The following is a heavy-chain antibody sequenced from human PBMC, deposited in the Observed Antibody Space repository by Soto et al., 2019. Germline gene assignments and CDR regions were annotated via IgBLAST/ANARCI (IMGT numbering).Heavy chain of an antibody. J-gene: IGHJ4*02. CDR1: GDSVSSNSAA. CDR2: TYYRSKWYN. D-gene: IGHD3-22*01. CDR3: ARVSSGYPEIGYYFDY. Sequence: PSQTLSLTCAISGDSVSSNSAAWNWIRQSPSRGLEWLGRTYYRSKWYNDYAVSVKSRITINPDTSKNQFSLQLNSVTPEDTALYYCARVSSGYPEIGYYFDYWGQGTLVTVSS. V-gene: IGHV6-1*01.